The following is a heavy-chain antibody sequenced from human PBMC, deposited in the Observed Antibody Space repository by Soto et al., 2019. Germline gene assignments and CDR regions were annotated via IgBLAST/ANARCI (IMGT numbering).Heavy chain of an antibody. D-gene: IGHD2-2*01. CDR2: LNPNGTFT. CDR3: ARGMTSTTSWGLFYN. J-gene: IGHJ4*02. CDR1: GFTFSGYW. Sequence: EVQLVESGGGLVQPGGSLRLSCAGSGFTFSGYWMHWVRHAPGKGPVWVSRLNPNGTFTTNADSVKGRFTISRVNAKNTVYLQANRPRAPDTAVYYCARGMTSTTSWGLFYNWGQGTLVTVSS. V-gene: IGHV3-74*01.